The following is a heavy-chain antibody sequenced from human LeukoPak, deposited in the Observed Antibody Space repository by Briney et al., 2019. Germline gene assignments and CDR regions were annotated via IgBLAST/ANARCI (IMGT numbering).Heavy chain of an antibody. CDR1: GGSISSYY. V-gene: IGHV4-59*01. D-gene: IGHD1-26*01. CDR3: ARVEVGATHYYFDY. CDR2: FYYSGST. J-gene: IGHJ4*02. Sequence: SETLSLTCTVSGGSISSYYWSWIRQPPGKGLEWIGYFYYSGSTNYNPSLKSRVTISVDTSKNQFSLKLSSVTAADTAVYYCARVEVGATHYYFDYWGQGTLVTVSS.